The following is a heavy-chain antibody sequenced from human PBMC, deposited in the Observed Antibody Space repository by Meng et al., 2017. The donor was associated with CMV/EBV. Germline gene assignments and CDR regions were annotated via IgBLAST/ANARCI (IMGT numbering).Heavy chain of an antibody. V-gene: IGHV1-69*05. J-gene: IGHJ6*02. CDR2: IIPIFGTA. CDR3: ARGYYYDSSGHRDYYYYYGMDV. Sequence: SVKVSCKASGYTFTSYAISWVRQAPGQGLEWMGGIIPIFGTANYAQKFQGRVMITTDESTSTAYMELSSLRSEDTAVYYCARGYYYDSSGHRDYYYYYGMDVWGQGTTVTVS. CDR1: GYTFTSYA. D-gene: IGHD3-22*01.